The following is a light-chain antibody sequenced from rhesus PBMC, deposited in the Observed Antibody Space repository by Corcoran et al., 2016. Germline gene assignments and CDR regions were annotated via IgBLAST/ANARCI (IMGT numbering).Light chain of an antibody. Sequence: DIQMTQSPSSLSASVGDTVTITCRASQGISQKLAWYQQKPVKVPTLLINYASTLQSGVPSRFSGSGAGPDFTLTLISLRSEACATYDCQHGCGTPFTFGPGAKLDV. CDR1: QGISQK. CDR3: QHGCGTPFT. CDR2: YAS. V-gene: IGKV1S15*01. J-gene: IGKJ3*01.